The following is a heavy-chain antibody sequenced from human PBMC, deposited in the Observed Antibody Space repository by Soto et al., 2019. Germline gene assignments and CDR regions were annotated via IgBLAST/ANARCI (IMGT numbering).Heavy chain of an antibody. V-gene: IGHV3-23*01. CDR1: GFSISTYA. CDR2: ISDGGT. D-gene: IGHD1-26*01. Sequence: EVQLLESGGNLVQPGGSLRLSCAASGFSISTYAMSWVRQAPGKGLEWVSSISDGGTYYADSVKGRFTISRDNSRNTLYLQMNGLRAEDTALYYCAKDRLKDSGWGLDYWGQGTLVTVSS. J-gene: IGHJ4*02. CDR3: AKDRLKDSGWGLDY.